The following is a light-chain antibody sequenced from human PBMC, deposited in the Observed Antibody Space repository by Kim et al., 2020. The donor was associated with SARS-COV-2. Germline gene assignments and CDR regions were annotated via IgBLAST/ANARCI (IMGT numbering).Light chain of an antibody. CDR1: QSVSNI. CDR3: QQYSSWPLT. V-gene: IGKV3-15*01. J-gene: IGKJ4*01. Sequence: ETVMTQSPATLSVSPGERATLSCRASQSVSNILAWYQQKPGQAPRLLIYDASTRATGIPARFSGSGSGTEFTLTISSLQSEDSAVYFCQQYSSWPLTFGGGTKVDIK. CDR2: DAS.